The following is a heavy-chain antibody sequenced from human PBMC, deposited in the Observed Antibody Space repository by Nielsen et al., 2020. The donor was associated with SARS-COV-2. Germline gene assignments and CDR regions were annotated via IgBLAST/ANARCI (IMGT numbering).Heavy chain of an antibody. Sequence: ASVKVSCKASGYSFNRYPMNWVRQAPGQGLEWMGWIDTNIGKPTPAQGFTGRFVFSSDTSVSTASLQISTLRAEDTAVYYCARENSGPGGTASYGMDIWGQGTTVTVSS. CDR1: GYSFNRYP. D-gene: IGHD3-10*01. CDR3: ARENSGPGGTASYGMDI. CDR2: IDTNIGKP. J-gene: IGHJ6*02. V-gene: IGHV7-4-1*02.